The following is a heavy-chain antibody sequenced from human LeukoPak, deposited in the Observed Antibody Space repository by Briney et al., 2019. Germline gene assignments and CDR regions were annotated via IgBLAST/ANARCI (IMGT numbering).Heavy chain of an antibody. CDR1: GFTVSSNY. V-gene: IGHV3-66*01. CDR2: IYSGGST. D-gene: IGHD3-9*01. CDR3: ATPPGGYFDWLAQNYYYGMDV. Sequence: GGSLRLSCAASGFTVSSNYMSWVRQAPGKGLEWVSVIYSGGSTYYADSVKGRFTISRDNSKNTLYLQMNSLRAEDTAVYYCATPPGGYFDWLAQNYYYGMDVWGQGTTVTASS. J-gene: IGHJ6*02.